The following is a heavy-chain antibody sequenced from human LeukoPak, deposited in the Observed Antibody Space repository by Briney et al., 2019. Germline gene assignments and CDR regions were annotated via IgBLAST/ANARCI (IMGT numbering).Heavy chain of an antibody. CDR3: ARESTTEDAFDI. D-gene: IGHD1-14*01. V-gene: IGHV4-59*01. Sequence: SETLSLTCAVYGGSFSGYYWSWIRQPPGKGLEWIGYIYYSGSTNYNPSLKSRVTISVDTSKNQFSLKLSSVTAADTAVYYCARESTTEDAFDIWGQGTMVTVSS. CDR2: IYYSGST. CDR1: GGSFSGYY. J-gene: IGHJ3*02.